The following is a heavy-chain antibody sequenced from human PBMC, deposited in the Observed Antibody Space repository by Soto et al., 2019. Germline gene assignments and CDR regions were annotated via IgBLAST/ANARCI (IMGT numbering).Heavy chain of an antibody. D-gene: IGHD2-21*01. CDR1: GGTFSSYA. J-gene: IGHJ3*02. V-gene: IGHV1-69*12. CDR2: IIPIFGTA. CDR3: ARWAEDCYTDRNAFDI. Sequence: QVQLVQSGAEVKKPGSSVKVSCKASGGTFSSYAISWVRQAPGQGLEWMGGIIPIFGTANYAQKCQGRVTITADESTSTAYMELSSLRSEDTAVYYCARWAEDCYTDRNAFDIWGQGTMVTVSS.